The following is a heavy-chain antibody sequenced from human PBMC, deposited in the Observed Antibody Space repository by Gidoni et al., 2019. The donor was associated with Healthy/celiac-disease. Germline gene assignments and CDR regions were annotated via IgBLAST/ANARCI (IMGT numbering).Heavy chain of an antibody. Sequence: QMQLVQSGPEVKKPGTSVKVSCKASGFTFTSSAVQWVRQARGQRLEWIGWIVVGSGNTNYAQKFQERVTITRDMSTSTAYMELSSLRSEDTAVYYCAAKWIVATAWGYWGQGTLVTVSS. CDR2: IVVGSGNT. CDR3: AAKWIVATAWGY. V-gene: IGHV1-58*01. J-gene: IGHJ4*02. D-gene: IGHD5-12*01. CDR1: GFTFTSSA.